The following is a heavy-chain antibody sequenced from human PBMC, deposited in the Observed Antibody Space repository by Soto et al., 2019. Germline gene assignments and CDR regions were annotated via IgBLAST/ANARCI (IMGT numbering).Heavy chain of an antibody. CDR2: IYYSGST. J-gene: IGHJ4*02. CDR1: GGSISSGDYY. Sequence: SETLSLTCTVSGGSISSGDYYWSWIRQPPGKGLEWIGYIYYSGSTYYNPSLKSRVTISVDTSKNQFSLKLSSVTAADTAVYYCARAQYYYDSSGYSYYFDYWGQGTLVTVSS. CDR3: ARAQYYYDSSGYSYYFDY. V-gene: IGHV4-30-4*01. D-gene: IGHD3-22*01.